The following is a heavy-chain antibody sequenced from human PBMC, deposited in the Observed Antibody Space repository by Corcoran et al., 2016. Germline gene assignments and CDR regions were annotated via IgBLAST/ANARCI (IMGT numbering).Heavy chain of an antibody. CDR2: IYHSGST. D-gene: IGHD6-6*01. Sequence: QVQLQESGPGLVKPSETLSLTCTVSGYSISSGYYWGWIRQPPGKGLEWIGSIYHSGSTYYNPSLKSRVTISVDTSKNQFSLKLSSVTAADPAGYYVATLYSSSSDTYYYYGMDVWGQGTTVTVSS. CDR3: ATLYSSSSDTYYYYGMDV. V-gene: IGHV4-38-2*02. CDR1: GYSISSGYY. J-gene: IGHJ6*02.